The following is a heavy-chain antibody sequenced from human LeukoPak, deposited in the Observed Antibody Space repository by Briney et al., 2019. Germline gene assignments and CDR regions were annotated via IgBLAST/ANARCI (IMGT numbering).Heavy chain of an antibody. J-gene: IGHJ4*02. CDR2: IRQDGGEA. Sequence: GGTLRLSCAASGFTFSTYWMTWVRQGPGKGLEWVANIRQDGGEAYYVDSVKGRFTISRDNAKASVYLQMNSLTADDTAVYYCVRGGTFRYSGTSGDYWGQGTLVTVSS. D-gene: IGHD1-26*01. CDR1: GFTFSTYW. CDR3: VRGGTFRYSGTSGDY. V-gene: IGHV3-7*03.